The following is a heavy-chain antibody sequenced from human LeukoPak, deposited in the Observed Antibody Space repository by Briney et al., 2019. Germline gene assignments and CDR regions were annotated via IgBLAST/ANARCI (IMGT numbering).Heavy chain of an antibody. CDR3: ARGLVFSGGSSDYYYYYGMDV. Sequence: GASVKVSCKASGYSFTSFGITWVRQAPGQGLEWMGIINPSGGSTSYAQKFQGRVTMTRDTSTSTVYMELSGLRSEDTAVYYCARGLVFSGGSSDYYYYYGMDVWGQGTTVTVSS. CDR2: INPSGGST. J-gene: IGHJ6*02. D-gene: IGHD2-15*01. V-gene: IGHV1-46*01. CDR1: GYSFTSFG.